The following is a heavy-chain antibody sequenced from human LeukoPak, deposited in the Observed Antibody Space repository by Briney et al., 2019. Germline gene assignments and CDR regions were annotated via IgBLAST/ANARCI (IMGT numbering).Heavy chain of an antibody. CDR2: IVVSSGNT. Sequence: GASVKVSCTTSGFTSTSYAMQWVRQARGQRLEWIGCIVVSSGNTNYAQKLQERVTVTRDMSTGTAYMELSSLRSEDTAVYYCVAGTRVVGATWGLDYWGQGTLVTVSS. J-gene: IGHJ4*02. CDR3: VAGTRVVGATWGLDY. CDR1: GFTSTSYA. V-gene: IGHV1-58*02. D-gene: IGHD1-26*01.